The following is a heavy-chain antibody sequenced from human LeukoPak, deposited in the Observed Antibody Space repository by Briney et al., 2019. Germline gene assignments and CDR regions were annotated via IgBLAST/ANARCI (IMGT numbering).Heavy chain of an antibody. CDR1: GYTFTGYY. Sequence: ASVKVSCKASGYTFTGYYMHWVRQAPGQGLEWMGRINPNSGGTNNAQKSQGRITMTRDTSISTAYMELSRLRSDDTAVYYCARVTVGATNDYPSDYWGQGTLVTVSS. D-gene: IGHD1-26*01. J-gene: IGHJ4*02. V-gene: IGHV1-2*06. CDR2: INPNSGGT. CDR3: ARVTVGATNDYPSDY.